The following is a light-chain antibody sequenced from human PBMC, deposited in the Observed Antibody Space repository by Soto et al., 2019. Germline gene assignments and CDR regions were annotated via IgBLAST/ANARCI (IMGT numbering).Light chain of an antibody. Sequence: DIVLTQSPGTLSLSPWERATLSCRASQSVSSNLAWYQQKPGQAPRLLIYGASTRATGIPARFSGSGSGTDFTLTISRLEPEDFAVYYCQQYGSSPRTFGQGTKVDIK. CDR2: GAS. CDR3: QQYGSSPRT. V-gene: IGKV3-20*01. J-gene: IGKJ1*01. CDR1: QSVSSN.